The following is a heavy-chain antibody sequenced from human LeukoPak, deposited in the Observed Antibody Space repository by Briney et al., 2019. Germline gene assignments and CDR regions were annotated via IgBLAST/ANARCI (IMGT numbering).Heavy chain of an antibody. V-gene: IGHV1-46*01. CDR3: ARDLPSRIVVVPAATNWFDP. CDR2: INPSGGST. D-gene: IGHD2-2*01. J-gene: IGHJ5*02. Sequence: ASVKVSCKASGYTFTNYYMHWVRQAPGQGLEWMGIINPSGGSTSYAQKFQGRVTMTRDTSTSTVYMELSSLRSEDTAVYYCARDLPSRIVVVPAATNWFDPWGQGTLVTVSS. CDR1: GYTFTNYY.